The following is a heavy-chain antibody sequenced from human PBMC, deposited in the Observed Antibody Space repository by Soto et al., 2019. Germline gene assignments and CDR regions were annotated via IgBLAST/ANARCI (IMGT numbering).Heavy chain of an antibody. CDR2: ISGSGGST. CDR1: GFTFSSYA. J-gene: IGHJ5*02. V-gene: IGHV3-23*01. D-gene: IGHD3-22*01. Sequence: PGWSLRLSCAASGFTFSSYAMSLVRQAPGKGLEWVSSISGSGGSTYYADSVKGRFTISRDNSKNTLYLQMNSLRAEDTAVYYCAKAEPEYYYDSTFGFDPWGEGTLVTVS. CDR3: AKAEPEYYYDSTFGFDP.